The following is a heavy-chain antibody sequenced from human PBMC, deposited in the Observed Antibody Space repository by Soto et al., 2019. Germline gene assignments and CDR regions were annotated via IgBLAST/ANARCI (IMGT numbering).Heavy chain of an antibody. CDR2: IWYDGSNK. J-gene: IGHJ6*02. D-gene: IGHD6-13*01. V-gene: IGHV3-33*01. CDR1: GFTFSSYG. CDR3: ARKPAAGNGMDV. Sequence: QVQLVESGGGVVQPGRSLRLSCAASGFTFSSYGMHWVRQAPGKGLEWVAVIWYDGSNKYYADSVKGRFTISRDNSKNTMYLQMNSLRDEDTAVYDCARKPAAGNGMDVWGPGTTVTVSS.